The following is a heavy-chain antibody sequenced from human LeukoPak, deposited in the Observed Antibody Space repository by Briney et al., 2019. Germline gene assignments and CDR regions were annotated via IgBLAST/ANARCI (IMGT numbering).Heavy chain of an antibody. CDR3: ARGPVSGSYINWYFDL. CDR2: ISAYNGNT. Sequence: GASVKVSCKASGYTFISDGISWVRQAPGQGLEWMGWISAYNGNTNYAQKLQGRVTMTTDTSTSTAYMELRSLRSDDTAVYYCARGPVSGSYINWYFDLWGRGTLVTVSS. CDR1: GYTFISDG. V-gene: IGHV1-18*01. J-gene: IGHJ2*01. D-gene: IGHD3-3*01.